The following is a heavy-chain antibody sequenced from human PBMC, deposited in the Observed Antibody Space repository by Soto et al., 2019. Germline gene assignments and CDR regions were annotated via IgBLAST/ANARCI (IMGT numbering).Heavy chain of an antibody. CDR1: GSSIRIGDYH. Sequence: SETLSLTCTVSGSSIRIGDYHCTWIPHLPGNGVERIGFISKSGTAKYNQSLSTRVSISVDTSRNQFSLKLNFVSVADTAVYYCVRALGSPFMEWPRLDPWGQGKWVTVSS. J-gene: IGHJ5*02. V-gene: IGHV4-30-4*02. CDR2: ISKSGTA. D-gene: IGHD5-12*01. CDR3: VRALGSPFMEWPRLDP.